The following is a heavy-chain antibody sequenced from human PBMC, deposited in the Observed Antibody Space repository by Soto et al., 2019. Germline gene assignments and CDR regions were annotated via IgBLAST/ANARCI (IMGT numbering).Heavy chain of an antibody. Sequence: GSVRLSCAASGFTFSSYAMSWVRQAPGKGLEWVSAISGSGGSTYYADSVRGRFTISRDNSKNTLYLQMNSLRAEDTALYSCETRKGSSGFDYWGQGTMVTVSS. J-gene: IGHJ4*02. CDR2: ISGSGGST. V-gene: IGHV3-23*01. CDR3: ETRKGSSGFDY. D-gene: IGHD6-19*01. CDR1: GFTFSSYA.